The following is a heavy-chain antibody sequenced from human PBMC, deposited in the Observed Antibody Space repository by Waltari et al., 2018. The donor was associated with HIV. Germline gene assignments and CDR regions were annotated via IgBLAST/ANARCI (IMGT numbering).Heavy chain of an antibody. D-gene: IGHD1-1*01. CDR2: IKQDGSEK. Sequence: EVQLGESGGGLVQPGGSLRLSCAASGFTFSSYWMSWVRQAPGKGLEWVANIKQDGSEKYYVDSVKGRFTISRDNAKNSLYLQMNSLRAEDTAVYYCARDPLVEHRGILDYWAREPWSPSP. CDR1: GFTFSSYW. CDR3: ARDPLVEHRGILDY. V-gene: IGHV3-7*01. J-gene: IGHJ4*02.